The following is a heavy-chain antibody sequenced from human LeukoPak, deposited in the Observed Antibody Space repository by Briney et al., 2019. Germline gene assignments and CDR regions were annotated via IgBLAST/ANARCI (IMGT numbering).Heavy chain of an antibody. J-gene: IGHJ5*02. CDR3: ARSHHRPHIVVVPAAIIGWFDP. D-gene: IGHD2-2*01. CDR2: IWYDGSNK. V-gene: IGHV3-33*01. Sequence: PGRSLRLSCAASGFTFSSYGMHWVRQAPGKGLEWVTVIWYDGSNKYYADSVKGRFTISRDNSKNTLYLQMNSLRAEDTAVYYCARSHHRPHIVVVPAAIIGWFDPWGQGTLVTVSS. CDR1: GFTFSSYG.